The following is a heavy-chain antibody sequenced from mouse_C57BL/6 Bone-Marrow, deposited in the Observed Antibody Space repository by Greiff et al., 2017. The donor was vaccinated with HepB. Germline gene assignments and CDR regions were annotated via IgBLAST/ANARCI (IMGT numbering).Heavy chain of an antibody. CDR3: ARGGDCFDY. Sequence: EVKLQQSGPELVKPGASVKISCKASGYTFTDYYMNWVKQSHGKSLEWIGDINPNNGGTSYNQKFKGKATLTVDKSSSTAYLELRSLTSEDSAVYYCARGGDCFDYWGQGTTLTVSS. V-gene: IGHV1-26*01. CDR1: GYTFTDYY. D-gene: IGHD3-3*01. CDR2: INPNNGGT. J-gene: IGHJ2*01.